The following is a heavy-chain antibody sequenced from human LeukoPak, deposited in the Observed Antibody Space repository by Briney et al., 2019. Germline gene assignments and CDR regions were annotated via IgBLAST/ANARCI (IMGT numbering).Heavy chain of an antibody. Sequence: LRLSCAASGFTFSSYEMNWVRQPPGKGLEWIGEINHSGSTNYNPSLKSRVTISVDTSKNQFSLKLSSVTAADTAVYYCASQPIAAAGIDYWGQGTLVTVSS. CDR3: ASQPIAAAGIDY. CDR1: GFTFSSYE. D-gene: IGHD6-13*01. J-gene: IGHJ4*02. CDR2: INHSGST. V-gene: IGHV4-34*01.